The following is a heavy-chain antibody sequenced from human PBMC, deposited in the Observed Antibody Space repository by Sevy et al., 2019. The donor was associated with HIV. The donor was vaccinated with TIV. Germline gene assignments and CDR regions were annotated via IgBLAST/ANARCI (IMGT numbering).Heavy chain of an antibody. D-gene: IGHD1-26*01. Sequence: SETLSLTWTVSGGSVSSGSYFWSWIRQPPGKGLEWIGYLHYSGSTNYNPSLKSRVTISVNTSKNQFSLNLSSVTAADTAVDYGAGDSGTCPYYVDGWGQGTLVTVSS. CDR1: GGSVSSGSYF. CDR3: AGDSGTCPYYVDG. V-gene: IGHV4-61*01. CDR2: LHYSGST. J-gene: IGHJ4*02.